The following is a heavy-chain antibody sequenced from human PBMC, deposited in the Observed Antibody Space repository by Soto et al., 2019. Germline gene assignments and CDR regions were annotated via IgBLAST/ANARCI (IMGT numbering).Heavy chain of an antibody. J-gene: IGHJ4*02. Sequence: GGSLSLSCAASGLPFSSYSMNWVRQAPGKGLEWVSFISGSSGSTYYADSVKGRFTISRDNSKNSLFLQMNSLRAEDTAVYYCAKDRYGDYGGIDYWGQGTMVTVSS. D-gene: IGHD4-17*01. CDR2: ISGSSGST. CDR3: AKDRYGDYGGIDY. V-gene: IGHV3-23*01. CDR1: GLPFSSYS.